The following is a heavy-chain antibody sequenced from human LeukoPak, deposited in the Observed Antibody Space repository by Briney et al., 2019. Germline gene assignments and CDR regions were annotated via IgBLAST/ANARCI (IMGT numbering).Heavy chain of an antibody. CDR3: ARQYGANSNFDY. CDR2: IYYSGYT. V-gene: IGHV4-59*08. J-gene: IGHJ4*02. D-gene: IGHD4-23*01. Sequence: SETLSLTCNVSGGSISSYYWSWIRQPPGEGPEWIGYIYYSGYTNYNPSLESRVTISVDTSKNQFSLKLSSVTAADTAVYYCARQYGANSNFDYWGQGTLVTVSS. CDR1: GGSISSYY.